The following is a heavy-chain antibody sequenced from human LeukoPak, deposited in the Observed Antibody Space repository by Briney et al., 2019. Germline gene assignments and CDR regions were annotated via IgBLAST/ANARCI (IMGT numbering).Heavy chain of an antibody. J-gene: IGHJ4*02. CDR1: GGSFSGYY. D-gene: IGHD1-1*01. CDR3: ARGYTAPRRGPFDY. Sequence: SETLSLTCAVYGGSFSGYYWSWIRQPPGKGLEWIGEINHSGSTNYNPSLKSRVTISVDTSENQFSLKLSSVTAADTAVYYCARGYTAPRRGPFDYWGQGTLVTVSS. V-gene: IGHV4-34*01. CDR2: INHSGST.